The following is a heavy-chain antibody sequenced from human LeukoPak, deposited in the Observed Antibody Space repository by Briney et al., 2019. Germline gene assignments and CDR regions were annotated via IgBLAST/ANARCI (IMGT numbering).Heavy chain of an antibody. D-gene: IGHD6-19*01. CDR3: ASDFAVAGIVRWFET. V-gene: IGHV1-2*02. CDR2: INPNTGDT. J-gene: IGHJ5*02. Sequence: GASVRVSCKPSVYTFTDHNMYWVRQSPGQELEWVAFINPNTGDTKYGQKFQGRVSVTRETSLSTAYMEMSRLRSDDTLVYYCASDFAVAGIVRWFETWGQGTLVTVSS. CDR1: VYTFTDHN.